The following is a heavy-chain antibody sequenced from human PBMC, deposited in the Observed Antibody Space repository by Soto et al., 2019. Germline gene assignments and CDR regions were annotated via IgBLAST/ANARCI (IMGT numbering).Heavy chain of an antibody. CDR1: GGTFSSYA. V-gene: IGHV1-69*13. Sequence: SVKVSCKASGGTFSSYAISWVRQAPGQGLEWMGGIIPIFGTANYAQKFQGRVTITADESTSTAYMELRSLRSDDTAVYYCARCRMVYAIAGAFDIWGQGTMVTVSS. CDR2: IIPIFGTA. J-gene: IGHJ3*02. CDR3: ARCRMVYAIAGAFDI. D-gene: IGHD2-8*01.